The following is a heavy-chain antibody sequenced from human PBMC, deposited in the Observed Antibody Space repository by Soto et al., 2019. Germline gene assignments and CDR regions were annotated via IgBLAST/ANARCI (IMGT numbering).Heavy chain of an antibody. D-gene: IGHD2-21*01. CDR2: VSGYNDKT. Sequence: QVQLVQSGAELKKPGASVKVSCKASGYTFTNHGISWVRQAPGQGLEWVGWVSGYNDKTKSAQKFQGRVTITKDTSTNTAYMELSSLRSDDTAVYFCASDFYPVAYFFDYWGQGTLVTVSS. CDR3: ASDFYPVAYFFDY. J-gene: IGHJ4*02. CDR1: GYTFTNHG. V-gene: IGHV1-18*04.